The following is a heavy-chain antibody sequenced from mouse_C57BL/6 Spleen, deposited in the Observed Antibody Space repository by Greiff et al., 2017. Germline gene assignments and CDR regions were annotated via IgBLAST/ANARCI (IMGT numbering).Heavy chain of an antibody. CDR2: IDPSDSET. D-gene: IGHD1-1*01. V-gene: IGHV1-52*01. J-gene: IGHJ2*01. CDR1: GYTFTSYW. Sequence: QVQLQQPGAELVRPGSSVKLSCKASGYTFTSYWMHWVKQRPIQGLEWIGNIDPSDSETHYNQKFKDKATLTVDKSSSTAYMQLSSLTSEDSAVYYWASGEYNDYGSGYDDWGQGTTRAVCS. CDR3: ASGEYNDYGSGYDD.